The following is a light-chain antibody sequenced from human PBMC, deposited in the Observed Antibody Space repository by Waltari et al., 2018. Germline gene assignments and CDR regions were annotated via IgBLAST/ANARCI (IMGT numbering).Light chain of an antibody. CDR1: SSDVGGYKY. CDR2: DAR. Sequence: QSALTQPASVSGSPGQSITISCTGTSSDVGGYKYVSWYQPPPGEAPKLMLYDARERPAGVSTRSSGSKSGNTAYLPIAGLQSEDEADYYCTSYTSSSSSAYVVFGGGTKLTVL. CDR3: TSYTSSSSSAYVV. J-gene: IGLJ2*01. V-gene: IGLV2-14*03.